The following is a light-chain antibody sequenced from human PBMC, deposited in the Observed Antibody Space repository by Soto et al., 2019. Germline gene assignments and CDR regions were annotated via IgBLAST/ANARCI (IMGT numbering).Light chain of an antibody. CDR1: QSVSSN. CDR3: QQYNNWPPIT. CDR2: GAS. V-gene: IGKV3-15*01. J-gene: IGKJ5*01. Sequence: EIVMTQSPATLSVSPGARAPLPCRASQSVSSNLAWYQQNPGQAPRLLIYGASTRATGIPARFSGSGSGTEFTLTISSLQSEDFAVYYCQQYNNWPPITFGQGTRLEIK.